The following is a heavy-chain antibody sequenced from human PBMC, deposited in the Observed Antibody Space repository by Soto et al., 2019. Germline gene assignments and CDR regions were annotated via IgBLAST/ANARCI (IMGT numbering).Heavy chain of an antibody. V-gene: IGHV4-28*03. CDR2: IYYSGST. D-gene: IGHD3-10*01. CDR3: ARVTVKGSGKQDAFDI. CDR1: GYSIRSSNW. Sequence: SETLSLTCGVSGYSIRSSNWWGWIRQPPGKGLEWIGYIYYSGSTYYNPSLKSRVTMSVDTSKNQFSLKLSSVTAVDTAVYYCARVTVKGSGKQDAFDIWGQGTMVNVSS. J-gene: IGHJ3*02.